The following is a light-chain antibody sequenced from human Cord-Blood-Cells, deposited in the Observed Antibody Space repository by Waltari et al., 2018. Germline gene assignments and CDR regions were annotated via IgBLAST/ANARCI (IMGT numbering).Light chain of an antibody. CDR3: QQYDNLPLT. V-gene: IGKV1-33*01. CDR1: QDISNY. J-gene: IGKJ4*01. CDR2: DAS. Sequence: DIQMTQSPSSLSASVGDRLTLTCQASQDISNYLNWYQQKPGKAPKRLIYDASNLETGVPSRFSGSGSGTDFTFTISSLQPEDIATYYCQQYDNLPLTFGGGTKVEIK.